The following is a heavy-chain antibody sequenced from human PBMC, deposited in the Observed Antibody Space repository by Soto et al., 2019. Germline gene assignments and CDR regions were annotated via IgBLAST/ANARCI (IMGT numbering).Heavy chain of an antibody. V-gene: IGHV3-15*07. J-gene: IGHJ3*02. CDR3: TTEGVIYYERGSSAFDI. D-gene: IGHD3-22*01. CDR2: IKSKTDGGTT. Sequence: EVQLVESGGGLVKPGGSLRLSCAASGFTFSNAWMNWVRQAPGKGLEWVGRIKSKTDGGTTDYAAPVKGRFTISRDDSKNTLYLQMNSLKTEDTPVYYCTTEGVIYYERGSSAFDIWGQGTMVTVSS. CDR1: GFTFSNAW.